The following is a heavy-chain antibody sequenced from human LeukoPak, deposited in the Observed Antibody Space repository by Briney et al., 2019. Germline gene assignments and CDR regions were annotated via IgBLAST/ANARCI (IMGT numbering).Heavy chain of an antibody. CDR1: GGSISSYY. Sequence: PSETLSPTCTVSGGSISSYYWSWIRQPPGKGLEWIGYIYYSGSTNYNPSLKSRVTISVDTSKNQFSLKLSSVTAADTAVYYCARRDYYDSSGYYYEGAFDIWGQGTMVTVSS. V-gene: IGHV4-59*01. CDR3: ARRDYYDSSGYYYEGAFDI. CDR2: IYYSGST. D-gene: IGHD3-22*01. J-gene: IGHJ3*02.